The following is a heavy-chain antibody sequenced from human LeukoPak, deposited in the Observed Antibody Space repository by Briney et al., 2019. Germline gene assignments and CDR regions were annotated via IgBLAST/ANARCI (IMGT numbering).Heavy chain of an antibody. CDR2: IIPIFGTA. D-gene: IGHD5-18*01. Sequence: SVKVSCKASGGTFSSYAISWVRQAPGQGLEWMGGIIPIFGTANYAQKFQGRVTITADKSTSTAYMELSSLRSEDTAVYYCARCGDCGYSYRAAFDYWGQGTLVTVSS. V-gene: IGHV1-69*06. CDR3: ARCGDCGYSYRAAFDY. CDR1: GGTFSSYA. J-gene: IGHJ4*02.